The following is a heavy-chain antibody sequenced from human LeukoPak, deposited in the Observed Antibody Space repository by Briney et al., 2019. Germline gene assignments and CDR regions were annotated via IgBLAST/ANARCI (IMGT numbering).Heavy chain of an antibody. CDR1: GGSISSYY. D-gene: IGHD5-18*01. V-gene: IGHV4-59*01. Sequence: KASETLSLTCTVSGGSISSYYWSWIRQPPGKGLEWIGYIYYSESTNYNPPLKSRVTISVDTSKNQFSLRLSSVTAADTAVYYCARTSGYSYGYGFDYWGQGTLVTVSS. CDR3: ARTSGYSYGYGFDY. J-gene: IGHJ4*02. CDR2: IYYSEST.